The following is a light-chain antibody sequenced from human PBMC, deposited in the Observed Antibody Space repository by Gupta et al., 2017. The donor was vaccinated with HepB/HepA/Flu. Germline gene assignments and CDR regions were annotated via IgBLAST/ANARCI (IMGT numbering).Light chain of an antibody. Sequence: DLQMTPSPSTLSASGGDRVTITCRASQSISSWLAWYQQKPGKAPKLLISKASSLESGVPSRFSGSASGTDFTLTISSLQPDDFATYYCQQYSRYSWTFGQGTKVEIK. CDR2: KAS. CDR1: QSISSW. CDR3: QQYSRYSWT. V-gene: IGKV1-5*03. J-gene: IGKJ1*01.